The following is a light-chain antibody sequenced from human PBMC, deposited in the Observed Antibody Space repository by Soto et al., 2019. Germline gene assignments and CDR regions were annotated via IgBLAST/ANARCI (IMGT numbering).Light chain of an antibody. CDR3: QQYLNLLT. Sequence: DIQMTQSASSLSTSVGDRVTITCQASQDINIYLNWYQQKPGKAPKLLIYDASNLETGVPSRFSGSGSGTEFTFTISSLQPEDIATYFCQQYLNLLTFGGGTKVDIK. CDR1: QDINIY. CDR2: DAS. V-gene: IGKV1-33*01. J-gene: IGKJ4*01.